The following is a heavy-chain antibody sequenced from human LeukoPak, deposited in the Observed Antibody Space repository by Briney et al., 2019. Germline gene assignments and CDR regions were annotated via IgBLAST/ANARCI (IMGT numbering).Heavy chain of an antibody. CDR1: GGSFSGYY. J-gene: IGHJ4*02. D-gene: IGHD6-13*01. CDR2: INHSGST. Sequence: SETLSLTCAVYGGSFSGYYWSWIRQPPGKGLEWIGEINHSGSTNYNPSLKSRVTISVDTSKNQFSLKLSSVTAADTAVYYCAREGDGSSWDYWGQGTLVTVSS. CDR3: AREGDGSSWDY. V-gene: IGHV4-34*01.